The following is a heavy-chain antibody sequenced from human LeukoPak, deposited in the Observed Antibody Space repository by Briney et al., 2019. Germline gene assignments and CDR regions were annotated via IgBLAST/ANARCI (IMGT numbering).Heavy chain of an antibody. J-gene: IGHJ5*02. CDR3: ARVVPAAMGDGDNWFDP. CDR1: GGSLSCYL. V-gene: IGHV4-59*01. D-gene: IGHD2-2*01. CDR2: IYYSGST. Sequence: SETLFPPCTFSGGSLSCYLRRWVRQPPREGLGWSWYIYYSGSTNYNPSLKSRVTISVDTSKNQFSLKLSSVTAADTAVYYCARVVPAAMGDGDNWFDPWGQGTLVTVSS.